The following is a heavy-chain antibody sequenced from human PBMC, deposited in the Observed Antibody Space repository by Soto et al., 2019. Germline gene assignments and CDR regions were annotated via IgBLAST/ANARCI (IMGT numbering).Heavy chain of an antibody. D-gene: IGHD3-10*01. J-gene: IGHJ4*02. Sequence: GGSLRLSCAASGFTFSSYAMSWVRKAPGKGLEWVSGISGSGGSTYYADSVKGRFTISRDNSKNTLYLQMNSLRAEDTAVYYCARDSRVVRGDSHFDYWGQGTLVTVSS. CDR3: ARDSRVVRGDSHFDY. V-gene: IGHV3-23*01. CDR2: ISGSGGST. CDR1: GFTFSSYA.